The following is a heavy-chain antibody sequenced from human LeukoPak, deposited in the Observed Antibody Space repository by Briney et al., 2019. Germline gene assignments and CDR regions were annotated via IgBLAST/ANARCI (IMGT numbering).Heavy chain of an antibody. D-gene: IGHD6-13*01. CDR1: GGTFSSYA. Sequence: SVKVSCKASGGTFSSYAISWVRQAPGQGLEWMGRIIPIFGTTNYAQKFQGRVTITTDESTSTAYMELSSLRSEDTAVYYCAREGIRGIAAAGPIDYWGQGTLVTVSS. CDR2: IIPIFGTT. J-gene: IGHJ4*02. CDR3: AREGIRGIAAAGPIDY. V-gene: IGHV1-69*05.